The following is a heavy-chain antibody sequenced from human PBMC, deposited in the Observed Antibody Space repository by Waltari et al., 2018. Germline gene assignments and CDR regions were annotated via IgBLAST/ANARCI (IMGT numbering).Heavy chain of an antibody. D-gene: IGHD1-1*01. V-gene: IGHV3-33*08. J-gene: IGHJ5*02. CDR1: GFSFSAYS. CDR3: ARDTTGAGPLTNWFDP. Sequence: QVQLVESGGGVVQPGRSLRLSCTASGFSFSAYSMHWVRQTPGMGLGWVAVIWGAGGRIKYYVDSVRGRFTISRDDVENTLFLHMDDLRVEDSGIYYCARDTTGAGPLTNWFDPWGQGTLVTVSS. CDR2: IWGAGGRIK.